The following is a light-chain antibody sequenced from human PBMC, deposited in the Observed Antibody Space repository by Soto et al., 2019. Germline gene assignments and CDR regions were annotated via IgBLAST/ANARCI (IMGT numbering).Light chain of an antibody. J-gene: IGKJ2*02. CDR3: QQYDNWPPCT. Sequence: EIVMTQSPATLSVSPGERATLSCRARQSVSSNLAWYQQKPGQAPRLLIYGASTRATGIPASFSGSGSGTEFTLTITSLQSEDFAVYYCQQYDNWPPCTFGQGTKLEVK. CDR1: QSVSSN. V-gene: IGKV3-15*01. CDR2: GAS.